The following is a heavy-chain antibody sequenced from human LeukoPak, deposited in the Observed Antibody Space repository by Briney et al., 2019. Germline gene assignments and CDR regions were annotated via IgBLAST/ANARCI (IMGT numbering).Heavy chain of an antibody. CDR1: GYTFTSYG. CDR3: ARGGFTIFGVGYFDY. D-gene: IGHD3-3*01. Sequence: ASVKVSCKASGYTFTSYGISWVRQAPGQGLEWMGWISAYNGNTNYAQKLQGRVTMTTDTSTSTAYMELRSLRSDDTAVYCCARGGFTIFGVGYFDYWGQGTLVTVSS. J-gene: IGHJ4*02. CDR2: ISAYNGNT. V-gene: IGHV1-18*01.